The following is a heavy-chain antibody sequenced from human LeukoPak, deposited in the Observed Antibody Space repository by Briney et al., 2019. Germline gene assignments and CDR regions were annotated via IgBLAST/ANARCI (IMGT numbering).Heavy chain of an antibody. V-gene: IGHV4-59*01. J-gene: IGHJ4*02. CDR1: GGSISSYY. CDR2: IYYSGST. CDR3: ARGGYFVPIDY. Sequence: PSETLSLTCTVSGGSISSYYWSWIRRPPGKGLEWIGYIYYSGSTNYNPSLKSRVTISVDTSKNQFSLKLSSVTAADTAVYYCARGGYFVPIDYWGQGTLVTVSS. D-gene: IGHD5-18*01.